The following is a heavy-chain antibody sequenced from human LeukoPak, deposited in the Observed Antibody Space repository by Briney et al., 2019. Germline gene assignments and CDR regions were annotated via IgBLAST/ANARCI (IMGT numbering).Heavy chain of an antibody. J-gene: IGHJ4*02. Sequence: GGSLRLSCAASGFTFSSYAMNWVRQAPGKGLEWVSAISGSGGSTYYADSVKGRFTISRDNSKNTLYLQVNSLRAEDTAVYYCAKHPWSGYDPYYFDYWGQGTLVTVSS. CDR1: GFTFSSYA. CDR2: ISGSGGST. CDR3: AKHPWSGYDPYYFDY. D-gene: IGHD5-12*01. V-gene: IGHV3-23*01.